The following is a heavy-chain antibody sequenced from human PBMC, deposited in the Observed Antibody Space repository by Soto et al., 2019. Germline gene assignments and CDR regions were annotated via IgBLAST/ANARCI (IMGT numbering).Heavy chain of an antibody. D-gene: IGHD2-21*01. Sequence: QINLKESAPTVVKPTQPLTLTCTFSGFSFSTSLSAVGWIRQPPGMALEWVSSIYFYGDKRYNRYNPSLDGRARDTMETSKNQVALTLTNVGPADTATYFCAPRATMTRFGLVIDNGVWFDPWGQGPRVIVSS. CDR2: IYFYGDK. J-gene: IGHJ5*02. CDR1: GFSFSTSLSA. V-gene: IGHV2-5*01. CDR3: APRATMTRFGLVIDNGVWFDP.